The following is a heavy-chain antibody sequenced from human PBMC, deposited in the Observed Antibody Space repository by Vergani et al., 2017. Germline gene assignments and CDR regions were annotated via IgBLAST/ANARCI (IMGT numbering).Heavy chain of an antibody. CDR1: DSSIMTNPY. D-gene: IGHD3-10*01. Sequence: QVQLQESGPGLVKPSETLTLTCAVSDSSIMTNPYWGWFRQSPGKGLEWIGCIHHSGDTHYNSSLKSRVSISIVSSSKFSLSLTSVTAADTAIYYCARHRGWGGFFPSSYFYGMDVWGHGTTVTVSS. CDR3: ARHRGWGGFFPSSYFYGMDV. CDR2: IHHSGDT. V-gene: IGHV4-38-2*01. J-gene: IGHJ6*02.